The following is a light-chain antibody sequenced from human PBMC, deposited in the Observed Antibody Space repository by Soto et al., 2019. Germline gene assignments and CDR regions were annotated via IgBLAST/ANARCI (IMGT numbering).Light chain of an antibody. V-gene: IGKV1-5*01. Sequence: DIQMTQSPSTLSASVGDRVTITCRASQSISSWLAWYQQKPGKATKLLIYDASSLESGVPSRFSGSGSRTEFTLTISSLQPDYFATYYCQQYNSLGTFGQGTKVEIK. J-gene: IGKJ1*01. CDR2: DAS. CDR1: QSISSW. CDR3: QQYNSLGT.